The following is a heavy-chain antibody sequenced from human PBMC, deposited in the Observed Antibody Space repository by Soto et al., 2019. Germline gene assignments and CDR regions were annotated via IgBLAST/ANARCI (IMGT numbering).Heavy chain of an antibody. V-gene: IGHV3-21*01. CDR2: ISSSGTYI. CDR3: AREGNYHEF. D-gene: IGHD3-10*01. Sequence: GSMRLSCETSGFPFGIYTMNWVRQAPGKGLEWVSSISSSGTYIDYADSVEGRFAISRDDAKSSVFLEMTSLRVDDTAVYYCAREGNYHEFWGQGTLVTVSS. CDR1: GFPFGIYT. J-gene: IGHJ4*02.